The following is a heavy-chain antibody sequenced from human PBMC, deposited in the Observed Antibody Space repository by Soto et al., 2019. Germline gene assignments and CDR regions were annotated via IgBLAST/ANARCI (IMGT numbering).Heavy chain of an antibody. D-gene: IGHD1-1*01. V-gene: IGHV4-59*08. J-gene: IGHJ3*02. CDR1: GGSISDYY. Sequence: QVQLQESGPGLVKPSETLSLTCSVSGGSISDYYWSWIRQAPGKGLESIGYIYHSESPVYNPSLKSRVTMSVDTSSYQFSLRLSSVTAADAAVYYCARHTWKKDVVPYDAFDIWGQGTVVTVSS. CDR3: ARHTWKKDVVPYDAFDI. CDR2: IYHSESP.